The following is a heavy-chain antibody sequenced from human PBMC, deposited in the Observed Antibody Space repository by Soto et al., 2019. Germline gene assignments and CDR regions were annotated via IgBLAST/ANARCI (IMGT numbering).Heavy chain of an antibody. V-gene: IGHV4-59*08. CDR1: GGSISSYY. J-gene: IGHJ4*02. Sequence: PSVTLSLTCTVSGGSISSYYWSWIRQPPGKGLEWIGYIYYSGSTNYNPSLKSRVTISVDTSKNQFSLKLNSMTAADTAVYYCARHNYGSGSTYFDYWGQGTLVTVSS. D-gene: IGHD3-10*01. CDR2: IYYSGST. CDR3: ARHNYGSGSTYFDY.